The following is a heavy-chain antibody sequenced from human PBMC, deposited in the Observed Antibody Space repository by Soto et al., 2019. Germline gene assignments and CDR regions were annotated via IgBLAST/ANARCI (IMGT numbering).Heavy chain of an antibody. D-gene: IGHD3-9*01. J-gene: IGHJ6*03. CDR2: MNPNSGNT. CDR3: ARGNYDILTGYTLSDYYYYMDV. Sequence: ASVKVSCKASGYTFTGYHMHWVRQAPGQGLEWMGWMNPNSGNTGYAQKFQGRVTMTRNTSISTAYMELSSLRSEDTAVYYCARGNYDILTGYTLSDYYYYMDVWGKGTTVTVSS. V-gene: IGHV1-8*02. CDR1: GYTFTGYH.